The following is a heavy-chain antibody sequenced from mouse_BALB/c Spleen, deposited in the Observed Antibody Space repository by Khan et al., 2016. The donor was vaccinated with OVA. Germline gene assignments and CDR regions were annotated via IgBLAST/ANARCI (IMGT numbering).Heavy chain of an antibody. V-gene: IGHV2-6-4*01. J-gene: IGHJ4*01. CDR1: GFSLPRYN. CDR2: IWGGGGT. Sequence: VQLQESGPGLVAPSQSLSITCTVSGFSLPRYNIHWVRQPPGKGLEWLGMIWGGGGTDYNSTLKSRLSISKDNSKSQVFLKMNSLQTDDTAMYYCARAYYRYGGYYAMDYWGQGTSVTVSS. CDR3: ARAYYRYGGYYAMDY. D-gene: IGHD2-14*01.